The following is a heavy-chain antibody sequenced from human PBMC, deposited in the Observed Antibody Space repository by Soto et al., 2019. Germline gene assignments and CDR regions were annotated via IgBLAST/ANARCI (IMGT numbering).Heavy chain of an antibody. J-gene: IGHJ4*02. CDR3: ARSEGDSSGWYARTYYFDY. D-gene: IGHD6-19*01. V-gene: IGHV1-18*04. Sequence: ASVKVSCKASGYTFTSYGISWVRQAPGQGLEWMGWISAYNGNTNYAQKLQGRVTMTTDTSTSTAYMELRSLRSDDTAVYYCARSEGDSSGWYARTYYFDYWGQGTLVTVSS. CDR1: GYTFTSYG. CDR2: ISAYNGNT.